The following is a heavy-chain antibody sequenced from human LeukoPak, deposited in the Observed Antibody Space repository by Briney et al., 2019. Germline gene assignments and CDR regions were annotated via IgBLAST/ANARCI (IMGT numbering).Heavy chain of an antibody. V-gene: IGHV5-51*01. J-gene: IGHJ1*01. CDR3: ASTSSGYYVNFRH. CDR2: IYPGDSDT. D-gene: IGHD3-22*01. Sequence: GESLKISCKGSGYSFTSYWIGWVRQMPGKGLEWMGIIYPGDSDTRYSPSFQGQVTILADKSISTAYLQWSSLKASDTAMYYCASTSSGYYVNFRHWGQGTLVTVSS. CDR1: GYSFTSYW.